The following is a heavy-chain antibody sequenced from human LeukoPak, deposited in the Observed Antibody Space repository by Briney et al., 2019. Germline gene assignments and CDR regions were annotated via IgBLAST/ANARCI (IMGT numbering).Heavy chain of an antibody. D-gene: IGHD3-10*01. CDR2: IYTSGST. J-gene: IGHJ4*02. CDR1: GGSISSYY. V-gene: IGHV4-4*07. Sequence: SETLSLTCTVSGGSISSYYWSRIRQPAGKGLEWIGRIYTSGSTNYNPSLKSRVTMSVDTSKNQFSLKLSSVTAADTAVYYCASSPESSGSYHWGQGTLVTVSS. CDR3: ASSPESSGSYH.